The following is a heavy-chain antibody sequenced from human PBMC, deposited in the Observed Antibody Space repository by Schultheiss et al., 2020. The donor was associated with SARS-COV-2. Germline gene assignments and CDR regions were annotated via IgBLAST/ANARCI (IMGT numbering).Heavy chain of an antibody. V-gene: IGHV1-2*04. D-gene: IGHD3-3*01. CDR3: AALGSYYDFWSGYRSIDY. CDR1: GYSFTEYY. CDR2: INPNSGAT. J-gene: IGHJ4*02. Sequence: ASVKVSCKASGYSFTEYYIHWVRQAPGQGLEWMGWINPNSGATNYAQKFQGWVTMTRDTSISTAYMEVGRLRSDDTAVYYCAALGSYYDFWSGYRSIDYWGQGTLVTVSS.